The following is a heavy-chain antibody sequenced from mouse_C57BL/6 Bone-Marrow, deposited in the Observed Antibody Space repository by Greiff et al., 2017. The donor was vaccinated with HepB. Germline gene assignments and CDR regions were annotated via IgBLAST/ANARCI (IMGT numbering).Heavy chain of an antibody. D-gene: IGHD1-1*01. CDR1: GYTFTSYW. CDR2: IYPGSGST. J-gene: IGHJ1*03. Sequence: QVQLQQPGAELVKPGASVKMSCKASGYTFTSYWITWVKQRPGQGLEWIGDIYPGSGSTNYNEKFKSKATLTVDKSSSTAYMQLSSLTSEDSAVYYCARLLRTPGYFDVWGTGTTVTVSS. CDR3: ARLLRTPGYFDV. V-gene: IGHV1-55*01.